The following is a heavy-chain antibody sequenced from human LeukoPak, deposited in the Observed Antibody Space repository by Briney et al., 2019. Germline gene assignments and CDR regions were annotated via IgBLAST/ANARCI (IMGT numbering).Heavy chain of an antibody. CDR3: ARTWNTAMFGFDY. D-gene: IGHD5-18*01. CDR2: INPSGGGT. Sequence: ASVKVSCKASGYTFTSYDINWVRQAPGQGLEWMGIINPSGGGTTYAQKFQGRVTMTRDMSTSTVYMELSSLRSEDTAVYYCARTWNTAMFGFDYWGQGTLVTVSS. J-gene: IGHJ4*02. CDR1: GYTFTSYD. V-gene: IGHV1-46*01.